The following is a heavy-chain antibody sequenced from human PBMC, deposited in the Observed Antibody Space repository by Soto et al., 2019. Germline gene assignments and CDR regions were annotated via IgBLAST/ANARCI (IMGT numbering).Heavy chain of an antibody. D-gene: IGHD3-22*01. CDR2: IYYSGST. J-gene: IGHJ6*02. CDR1: GGSISSSSYY. CDR3: ARHGGYYYDSSGYYPPPRYYYGMDV. V-gene: IGHV4-39*01. Sequence: QLQLQESGPGLVKPSETLSLTCTVSGGSISSSSYYWGWIRQPPGKGLEWIGSIYYSGSTYYNPSLKRRVTISVDTSKNQFSLKLSSVTAADTAMYYCARHGGYYYDSSGYYPPPRYYYGMDVWGQGTTVTVSS.